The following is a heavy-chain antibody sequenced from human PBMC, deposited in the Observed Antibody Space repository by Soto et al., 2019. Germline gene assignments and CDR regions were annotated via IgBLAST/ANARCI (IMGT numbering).Heavy chain of an antibody. V-gene: IGHV3-30*18. CDR1: GFTFSSYG. CDR2: ISSDGSNK. Sequence: VQLVESGGGVVQPGRSLRLSCAASGFTFSSYGMHWVRQAPGKGLEGVAVISSDGSNKYYADSGKGRFTISRDNSKNTRCAQVNDLRAEDTAVEYWAEGLSWYYHGSGDDYWGQGTLVTVSS. J-gene: IGHJ4*02. D-gene: IGHD3-10*01. CDR3: AEGLSWYYHGSGDDY.